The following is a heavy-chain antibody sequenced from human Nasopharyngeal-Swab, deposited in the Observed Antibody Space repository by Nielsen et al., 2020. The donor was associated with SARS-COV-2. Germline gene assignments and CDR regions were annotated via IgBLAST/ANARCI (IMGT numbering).Heavy chain of an antibody. V-gene: IGHV1-69*01. CDR3: ARDAEGRDYYYYMDV. Sequence: WVRQAPGQGLEWMGGIIPIFGTANYAQKFRGRVSITADESTRTAYMELTSLGSEDTAVYYCARDAEGRDYYYYMDVWGKGTTVTVSS. CDR2: IIPIFGTA. J-gene: IGHJ6*03.